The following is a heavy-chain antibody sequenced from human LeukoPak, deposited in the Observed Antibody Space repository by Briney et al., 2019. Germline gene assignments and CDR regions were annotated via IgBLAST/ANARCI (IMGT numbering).Heavy chain of an antibody. CDR1: GGSISGYY. D-gene: IGHD3-10*01. V-gene: IGHV4-59*01. CDR3: ARYYGSGLDY. J-gene: IGHJ4*02. Sequence: SETLSLTCTVSGGSISGYYWSWIRQPPGKGLEWIGLIYYSGSTSYNPSLKSRVTISVDTSKNQFFLKLSSVTAADTAVYYCARYYGSGLDYWGQGTLVTVSS. CDR2: IYYSGST.